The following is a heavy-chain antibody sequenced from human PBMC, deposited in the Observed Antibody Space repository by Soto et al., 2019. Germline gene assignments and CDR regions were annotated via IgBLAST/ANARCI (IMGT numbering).Heavy chain of an antibody. Sequence: SETLSLTCTVSGGSISSSSYYWGWIRQPPGKGLEWIGSIYYSGSTYYNPSLKSRVTISVDTSKNQFSLKLSSVTAADTAVYYCLRATSDYNWFDPWGQGTLVTVSS. D-gene: IGHD2-21*02. CDR1: GGSISSSSYY. J-gene: IGHJ5*02. V-gene: IGHV4-39*01. CDR3: LRATSDYNWFDP. CDR2: IYYSGST.